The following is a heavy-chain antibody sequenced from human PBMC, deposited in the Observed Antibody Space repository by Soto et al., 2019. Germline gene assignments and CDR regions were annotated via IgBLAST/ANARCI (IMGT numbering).Heavy chain of an antibody. Sequence: ASVKVSCKASGGTFSSYAISWVRQAPGQGLEWMGGIIPIFGTANYAQKFQGRVTITADESTSTAYMELSSLRSEDTAVYYCARDLGYYDSSDTRHYYYYGMDVWGQETTVTVSS. J-gene: IGHJ6*02. CDR2: IIPIFGTA. D-gene: IGHD3-22*01. V-gene: IGHV1-69*13. CDR3: ARDLGYYDSSDTRHYYYYGMDV. CDR1: GGTFSSYA.